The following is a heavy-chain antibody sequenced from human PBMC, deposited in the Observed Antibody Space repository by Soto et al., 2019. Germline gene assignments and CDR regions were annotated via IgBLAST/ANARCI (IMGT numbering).Heavy chain of an antibody. CDR1: GFTFGDYA. Sequence: GGSLRLSCTASGFTFGDYAMSWFRQAPGKGLEWVGFIRSKAYGGTTEYAASVKGRFTISRDDSKSIAYLQMNSLKTEDTAVYYCTREFMAYCGGDCYQAPGYWGQGTLVTVSS. D-gene: IGHD2-21*02. V-gene: IGHV3-49*03. CDR3: TREFMAYCGGDCYQAPGY. J-gene: IGHJ4*02. CDR2: IRSKAYGGTT.